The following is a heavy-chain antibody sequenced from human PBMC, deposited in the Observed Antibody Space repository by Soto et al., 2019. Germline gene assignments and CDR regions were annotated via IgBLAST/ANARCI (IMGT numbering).Heavy chain of an antibody. CDR3: ARALQDVVLMVYAPDAFDI. CDR1: GFTFSSYG. Sequence: AGGSLRLSCAASGFTFSSYGMHWVRQAPGKGLEWVAVIWYDGSNKYYADSVKGRFTISRDNSENTLYLQMNSLRAEDTAVYYCARALQDVVLMVYAPDAFDIWGQGTMVTVSS. J-gene: IGHJ3*02. V-gene: IGHV3-33*01. D-gene: IGHD2-8*01. CDR2: IWYDGSNK.